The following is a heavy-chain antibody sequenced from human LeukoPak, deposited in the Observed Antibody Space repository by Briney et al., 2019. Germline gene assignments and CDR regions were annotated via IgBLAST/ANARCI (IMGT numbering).Heavy chain of an antibody. V-gene: IGHV4-30-2*05. D-gene: IGHD3-9*01. CDR2: IYHSGST. CDR1: GGSISSGGYY. CDR3: ARDLTAFDI. Sequence: LQTLSLTCTVSGGSISSGGYYWSWIRQPPGKGLEWIGYIYHSGSTYYNPSLKSRVTISVDTSKNQSSLKLSSVTAADTAVYYCARDLTAFDIWGQGTMVTVSS. J-gene: IGHJ3*02.